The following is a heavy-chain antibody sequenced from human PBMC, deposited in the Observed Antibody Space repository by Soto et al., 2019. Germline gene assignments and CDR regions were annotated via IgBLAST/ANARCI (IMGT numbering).Heavy chain of an antibody. Sequence: QVQLVQSGAEVKKPGSSVKISCKASGGTFSTYAFSCVRQAPGQGLEWVGGIIPIIGTPYYAQNFMGRLTITADESTTTAYMELSSLTFEDTAIYYCARSGSVVVISQLENWGQGTLLTVSP. V-gene: IGHV1-69*01. CDR3: ARSGSVVVISQLEN. D-gene: IGHD3-22*01. CDR2: IIPIIGTP. J-gene: IGHJ4*02. CDR1: GGTFSTYA.